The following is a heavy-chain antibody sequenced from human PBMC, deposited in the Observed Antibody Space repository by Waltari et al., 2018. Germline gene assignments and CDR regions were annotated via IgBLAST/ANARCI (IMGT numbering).Heavy chain of an antibody. CDR3: AGGSSSWYFGY. CDR2: IYHSGST. J-gene: IGHJ4*02. D-gene: IGHD6-6*01. CDR1: GYSISSGYY. V-gene: IGHV4-38-2*01. Sequence: QVQLQESGPGLVKPSETLSLTCAVSGYSISSGYYWGWIRQPPGKGLGWIGRIYHSGSTYYNPSLKSRVTISVDTSKNQFSLKLSSVTAADTAVYYCAGGSSSWYFGYWGQGTLVTVSS.